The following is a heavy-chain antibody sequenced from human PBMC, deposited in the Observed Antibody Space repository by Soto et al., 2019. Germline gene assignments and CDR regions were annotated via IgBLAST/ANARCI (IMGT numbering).Heavy chain of an antibody. Sequence: SETLSLTCAVSGGSISSSNWWSWVRQPPGKGLEWIGEIYHSGSTNYNPSLKSRVTISVDKSKNQFSLKLSSVTAADTAVYYCERVYSSLNSENCFDPWGQGTLVTVYS. CDR2: IYHSGST. V-gene: IGHV4-4*02. CDR1: GGSISSSNW. J-gene: IGHJ5*02. CDR3: ERVYSSLNSENCFDP. D-gene: IGHD6-13*01.